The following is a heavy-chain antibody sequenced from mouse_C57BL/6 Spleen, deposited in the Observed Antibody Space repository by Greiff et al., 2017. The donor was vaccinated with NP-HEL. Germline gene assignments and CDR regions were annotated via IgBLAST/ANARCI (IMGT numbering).Heavy chain of an antibody. J-gene: IGHJ2*01. CDR1: GYTFTSYG. V-gene: IGHV1-81*01. D-gene: IGHD2-2*01. CDR3: ARGMVTTDYFDC. Sequence: QVQLQQSGAELARPGASVKLSCKASGYTFTSYGISWVKQRTGQGLEWIGDIYPRSGNTYYNEKFKGKATLTADKSSSTAYMELSSLTSEDSAVYFCARGMVTTDYFDCWGQGTTLTVAS. CDR2: IYPRSGNT.